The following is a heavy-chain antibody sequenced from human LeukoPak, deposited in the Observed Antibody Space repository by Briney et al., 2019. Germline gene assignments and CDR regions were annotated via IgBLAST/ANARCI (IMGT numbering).Heavy chain of an antibody. D-gene: IGHD2-2*01. CDR1: GGSFSGYY. CDR2: INHSGST. CDR3: ARATYCSSTSCYSQWDAFDI. Sequence: SETLSLTCAVYGGSFSGYYWSWIRQPPGKGLEWIGEINHSGSTNYNPSLKSRVAISVDTSKNQFSLKLSSVTAADTAVYYCARATYCSSTSCYSQWDAFDIWGQGTMVAVSS. J-gene: IGHJ3*02. V-gene: IGHV4-34*01.